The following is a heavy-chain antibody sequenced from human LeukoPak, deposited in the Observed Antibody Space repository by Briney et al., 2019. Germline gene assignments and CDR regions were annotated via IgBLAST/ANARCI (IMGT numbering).Heavy chain of an antibody. V-gene: IGHV3-53*01. CDR2: LYSGGNT. CDR1: GFTFSNNY. J-gene: IGHJ6*03. Sequence: GGSLRLSCAASGFTFSNNYMSWVRQAPGKGLEWVAVLYSGGNTYYADSVKGRFTISRDNSKNSLYLQMNSLRAEDTAVYYCARDWREYSSSSPYYYYYMDVWGKGTTVTVSS. D-gene: IGHD6-6*01. CDR3: ARDWREYSSSSPYYYYYMDV.